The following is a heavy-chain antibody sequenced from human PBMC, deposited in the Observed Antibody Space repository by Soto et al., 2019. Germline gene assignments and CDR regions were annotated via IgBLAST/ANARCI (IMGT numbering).Heavy chain of an antibody. D-gene: IGHD2-8*01. Sequence: GGSLRLSCAASGFTFSSYGMHWVRQASGKGLEWVAVIWYDGSNKYYADSVKGRFTISRDNSKNTLYLQMNSLRAEDTAVYYCAGSYAGFYYYYGMDVWGQGTTVTVSS. CDR3: AGSYAGFYYYYGMDV. CDR2: IWYDGSNK. J-gene: IGHJ6*02. CDR1: GFTFSSYG. V-gene: IGHV3-33*01.